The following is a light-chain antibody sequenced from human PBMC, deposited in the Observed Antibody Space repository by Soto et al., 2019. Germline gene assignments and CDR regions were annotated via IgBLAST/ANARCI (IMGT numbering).Light chain of an antibody. CDR3: QQYGSSPYT. V-gene: IGKV3-20*01. CDR1: QSVSSSF. Sequence: EIVLTQSPGTLSLSPGERATLSCRASQSVSSSFLAWYQQKPGQAPRLLTYGASSSATGIPDRFSGSGSGTDFTLTISRLEPEDFAVYYCQQYGSSPYTFGQGTKLEIK. CDR2: GAS. J-gene: IGKJ2*01.